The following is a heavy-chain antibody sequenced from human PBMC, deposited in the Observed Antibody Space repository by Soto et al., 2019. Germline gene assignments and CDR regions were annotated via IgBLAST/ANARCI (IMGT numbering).Heavy chain of an antibody. CDR2: ISGSGGST. CDR1: GFTFSSYA. J-gene: IGHJ4*02. D-gene: IGHD5-18*01. CDR3: AKDKKISSYGYLDY. Sequence: GGSLRLSCAASGFTFSSYAMSWVRQAPGKGLEWVSAISGSGGSTYYADSVKDRFTISRDNSKNTLYLQMNSLRAEDTAVYYCAKDKKISSYGYLDYWGQGTLVTVSS. V-gene: IGHV3-23*01.